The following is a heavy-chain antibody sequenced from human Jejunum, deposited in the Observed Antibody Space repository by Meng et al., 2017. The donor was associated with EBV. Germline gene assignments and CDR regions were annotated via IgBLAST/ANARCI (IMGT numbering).Heavy chain of an antibody. Sequence: QAQVQQWGGGPLRPSETLSLTCAVYGGSFSDYYWSWIRQPPGKGLEWIGEIDHSGRTNYNPSLKSRVTLSLLTSKDHFSLRLSSVTAADTAVYYCATFNCTVGTCSFDSWGQGTLVTVSS. D-gene: IGHD2-8*02. CDR1: GGSFSDYY. CDR3: ATFNCTVGTCSFDS. J-gene: IGHJ4*02. V-gene: IGHV4-34*01. CDR2: IDHSGRT.